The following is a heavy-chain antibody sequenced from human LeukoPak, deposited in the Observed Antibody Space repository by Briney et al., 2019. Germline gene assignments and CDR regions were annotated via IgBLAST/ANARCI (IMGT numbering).Heavy chain of an antibody. CDR3: ARCSSVDGVDY. D-gene: IGHD6-19*01. CDR1: GGSISSSSYY. V-gene: IGHV4-39*01. CDR2: IYYSGST. J-gene: IGHJ4*02. Sequence: SGTLSLTCTVSGGSISSSSYYWGWIRQPPGKGLEWIGSIYYSGSTYYNPSLKSRVTISVDTSKNQFSLKLSSVTAADTAVYYCARCSSVDGVDYWGQGTLVTVSS.